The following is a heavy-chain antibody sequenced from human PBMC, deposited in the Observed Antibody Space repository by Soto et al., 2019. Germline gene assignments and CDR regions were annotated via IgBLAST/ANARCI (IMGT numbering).Heavy chain of an antibody. V-gene: IGHV1-69*06. CDR2: LVPVFGTA. CDR3: ARSPGVFDY. D-gene: IGHD3-10*01. J-gene: IGHJ4*02. Sequence: QVQLVQSGAEVKKPGSSVKVSCKASGGTFSSLAMSWVRQAPGQGLEWMGGLVPVFGTANYAQKFQDRVTITADKSTSTSYMELSSLRFEDTAVYYCARSPGVFDYWGQGTLVTVSS. CDR1: GGTFSSLA.